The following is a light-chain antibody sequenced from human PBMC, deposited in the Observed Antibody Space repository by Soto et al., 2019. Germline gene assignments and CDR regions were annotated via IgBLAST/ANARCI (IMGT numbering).Light chain of an antibody. J-gene: IGLJ2*01. CDR1: SSNIGSNH. CDR2: RSD. Sequence: QSVLTQPPSASGTPGQRVTISCSGSSSNIGSNHVYWYQQFPGMAPKHLMYRSDQRPTGVPDRFSGSKSGTSASLAISGLRSDDEADYYCSARDDSLSGVVFGGGTKLTVL. CDR3: SARDDSLSGVV. V-gene: IGLV1-47*01.